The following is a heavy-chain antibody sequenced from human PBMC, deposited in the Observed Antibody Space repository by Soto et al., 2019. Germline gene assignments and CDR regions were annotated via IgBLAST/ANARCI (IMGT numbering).Heavy chain of an antibody. CDR3: ARDRVSGSGSSDY. CDR1: GFTFNDYW. D-gene: IGHD3-10*01. J-gene: IGHJ4*02. Sequence: EVQLVESGGNLVQPGGSLRLSCAASGFTFNDYWMHWVRQAPGKGLMWVSRINIDGSTTNYADSVKGRFTISRDNAKNTLYLQMNSLRAEDNAVYYCARDRVSGSGSSDYWGQGTLVTVSS. CDR2: INIDGSTT. V-gene: IGHV3-74*01.